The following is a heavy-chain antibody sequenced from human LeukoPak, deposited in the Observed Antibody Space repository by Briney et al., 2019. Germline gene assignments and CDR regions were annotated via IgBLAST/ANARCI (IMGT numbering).Heavy chain of an antibody. CDR3: ARTAYYFDY. CDR1: GGSISSYY. J-gene: IGHJ4*02. CDR2: IYYSGST. Sequence: SETLPLTCTVSGGSISSYYWSWIRQPPGKGLEWIGYIYYSGSTNYNPSLKSRVTISVDTSKNQFSLKLSSVTAADTAVYYCARTAYYFDYWGQGTLVTVSS. V-gene: IGHV4-59*01.